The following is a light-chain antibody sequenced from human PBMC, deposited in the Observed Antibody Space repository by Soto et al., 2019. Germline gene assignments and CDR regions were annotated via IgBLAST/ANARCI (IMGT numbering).Light chain of an antibody. J-gene: IGKJ1*01. CDR1: QGITDD. V-gene: IGKV1-6*01. CDR3: LQNFNFPWT. CDR2: AAS. Sequence: AIQMTQSPSSLSASVGDRVTITCRASQGITDDLGWYQQKPGKAPKLLIYAASSLQSGVPSRFSGSGSGTDFTLTISSLQPEDFATYYCLQNFNFPWTFGLGTEVEIK.